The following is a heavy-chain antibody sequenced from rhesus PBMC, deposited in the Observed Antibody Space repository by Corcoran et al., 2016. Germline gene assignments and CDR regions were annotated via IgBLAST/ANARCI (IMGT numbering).Heavy chain of an antibody. V-gene: IGHV4S10*01. CDR2: IDGSSPSP. Sequence: QVQLQESGPGVVKPSETLSLTCAVSGGSISDSYRWSWIRQPPGKGLEWIGCIDGSSPSPTHPPPLTSRFTVSKATAKNQFSLKLCSVTAADTAVYYCARDAPTANWYFDLWGPGTPITISS. D-gene: IGHD4-29*01. CDR3: ARDAPTANWYFDL. CDR1: GGSISDSYR. J-gene: IGHJ2*01.